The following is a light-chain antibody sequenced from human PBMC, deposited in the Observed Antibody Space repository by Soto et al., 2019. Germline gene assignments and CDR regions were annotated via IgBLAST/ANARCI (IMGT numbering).Light chain of an antibody. CDR3: QQYASHPQI. Sequence: EIVLTQSPGTLALSPGERATLSCRASQSVGKDYLAWFQHKPGQAPRLLIHQASNRATGIPDRFSGSGSGTDFTLTISRLEHEYWAVYYCQQYASHPQIFGQGTKLVL. CDR1: QSVGKDY. CDR2: QAS. V-gene: IGKV3-20*01. J-gene: IGKJ2*01.